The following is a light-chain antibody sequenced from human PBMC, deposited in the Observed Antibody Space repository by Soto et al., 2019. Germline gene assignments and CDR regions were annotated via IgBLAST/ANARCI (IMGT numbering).Light chain of an antibody. Sequence: DIQMTQSPSSLSASVRDRVTITCRDSQSINRWLAWYQQRPGKAPKILIHKASSLEAGVPSRFSGSDSGTEFTLTICRVQPDDFATYFCLQYNIYPLSFGGGTKVDIK. CDR1: QSINRW. J-gene: IGKJ4*01. V-gene: IGKV1-5*03. CDR2: KAS. CDR3: LQYNIYPLS.